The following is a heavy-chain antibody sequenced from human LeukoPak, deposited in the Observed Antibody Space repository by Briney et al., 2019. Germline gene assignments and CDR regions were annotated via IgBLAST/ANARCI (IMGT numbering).Heavy chain of an antibody. CDR1: GFTFSSYA. Sequence: TGGSLRLSCAASGFTFSSYAMSWVRQAPGKGLEWVSGFSGSGGSTYYADSVKGRFTISRDNSKNTLYLQMNSLRAEDTAVYYCAKAAVGATVYDAFGIWGQGTMVTVSS. D-gene: IGHD1-26*01. CDR2: FSGSGGST. J-gene: IGHJ3*02. CDR3: AKAAVGATVYDAFGI. V-gene: IGHV3-23*01.